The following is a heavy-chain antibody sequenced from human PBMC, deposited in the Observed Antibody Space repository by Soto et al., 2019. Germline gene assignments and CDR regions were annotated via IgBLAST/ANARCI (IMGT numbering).Heavy chain of an antibody. CDR1: GGSISSSSYY. J-gene: IGHJ6*02. CDR2: IYYSGST. CDR3: ARDGGIQLWLYYYYGMDV. V-gene: IGHV4-39*02. D-gene: IGHD5-18*01. Sequence: PSETLSLTCTVSGGSISSSSYYWGWIRQPPGKGLEWIGSIYYSGSTYYNPSLKSRVTISVDTSKNQFSLKLSSETAADTAVYYCARDGGIQLWLYYYYGMDVWGQGTTVTVSS.